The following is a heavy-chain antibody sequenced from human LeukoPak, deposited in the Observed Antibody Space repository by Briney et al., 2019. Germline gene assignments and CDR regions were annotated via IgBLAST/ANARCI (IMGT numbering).Heavy chain of an antibody. V-gene: IGHV1-69*13. Sequence: ASVKVSCKASGGTFSSYAISWVRQAPGQGLEWMGGIIPIFGTANYAQKFQGRVTITADESTSTAYMELSSLRSEDTAVYYCARAVFPSGWYRGDYYYYMDVWGKGTTVTISS. J-gene: IGHJ6*03. CDR2: IIPIFGTA. CDR1: GGTFSSYA. D-gene: IGHD6-19*01. CDR3: ARAVFPSGWYRGDYYYYMDV.